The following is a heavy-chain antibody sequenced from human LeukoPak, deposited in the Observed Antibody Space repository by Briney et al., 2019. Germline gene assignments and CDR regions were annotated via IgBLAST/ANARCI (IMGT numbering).Heavy chain of an antibody. Sequence: SETLSLTCTVSGASVSSGSSHWTWIRQPPGKGLEWIGYIYYSGSTHYNPSLKSRVTLSVDRSENQFSLKLTSVTAADTAVYYCANRGSIADWYFDLWGRGTLVTVSS. CDR3: ANRGSIADWYFDL. V-gene: IGHV4-61*01. CDR1: GASVSSGSSH. CDR2: IYYSGST. D-gene: IGHD6-6*01. J-gene: IGHJ2*01.